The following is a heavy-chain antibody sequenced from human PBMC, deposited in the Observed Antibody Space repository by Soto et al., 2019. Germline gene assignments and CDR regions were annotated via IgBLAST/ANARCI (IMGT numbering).Heavy chain of an antibody. CDR3: ARGRGSGWYGIPKYYYYYGMDV. D-gene: IGHD6-19*01. CDR2: INHSGST. J-gene: IGHJ6*02. Sequence: QVQLQQWGAGLLKPSETLSLTCAVYGGSFSGYYWSWIRQPPGKGLEWIGEINHSGSTNYNPSLKSRVTISVDTSKNQFSLKLSSVTAADTAVYYCARGRGSGWYGIPKYYYYYGMDVWGQGTTVTVSS. V-gene: IGHV4-34*01. CDR1: GGSFSGYY.